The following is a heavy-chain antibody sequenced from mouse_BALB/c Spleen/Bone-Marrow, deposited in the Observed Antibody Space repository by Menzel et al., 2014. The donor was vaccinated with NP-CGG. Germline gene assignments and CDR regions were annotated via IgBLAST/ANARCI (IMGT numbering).Heavy chain of an antibody. J-gene: IGHJ2*01. V-gene: IGHV7-3*02. CDR2: IRNKANGYTT. CDR3: ARDKGRVFFDY. Sequence: DVMLVESGGGLVQPGGSLRLSCATSGFTFTDYYMNWVRQPPGKALEWLGFIRNKANGYTTEYSASVKGRFTISRDNSQNILYLQMNTLRAEDSATYYCARDKGRVFFDYWGQGTPLTVSS. CDR1: GFTFTDYY.